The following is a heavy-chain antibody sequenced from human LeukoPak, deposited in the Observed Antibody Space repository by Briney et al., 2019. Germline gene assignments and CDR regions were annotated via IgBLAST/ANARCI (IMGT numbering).Heavy chain of an antibody. CDR1: GFTFSSYG. Sequence: PGRSLRLSCAASGFTFSSYGMHWVRQAPGKGLEWVAVISYDGSNKYYADSVKGRFTISRDNSKNTLYLQMNSLRAEDTAVYYCAKEDFDFRNSLYDYYMDVWGKGTTVTVSS. CDR2: ISYDGSNK. V-gene: IGHV3-30*18. D-gene: IGHD3/OR15-3a*01. CDR3: AKEDFDFRNSLYDYYMDV. J-gene: IGHJ6*03.